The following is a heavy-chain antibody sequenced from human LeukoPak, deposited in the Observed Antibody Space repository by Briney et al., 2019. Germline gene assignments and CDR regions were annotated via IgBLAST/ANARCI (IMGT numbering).Heavy chain of an antibody. CDR1: GFTFSSYA. V-gene: IGHV3-23*01. J-gene: IGHJ3*02. Sequence: GGSLSLSCAASGFTFSSYAMSWVRQAPGKGLEWVSAISGSGGSTYYADSVKGRFTISRDNSKNTLYLQMNSLRAEDTAVYYCAKDLHPNGDLIPDAFDIWGQGTMVTVSS. D-gene: IGHD4-17*01. CDR2: ISGSGGST. CDR3: AKDLHPNGDLIPDAFDI.